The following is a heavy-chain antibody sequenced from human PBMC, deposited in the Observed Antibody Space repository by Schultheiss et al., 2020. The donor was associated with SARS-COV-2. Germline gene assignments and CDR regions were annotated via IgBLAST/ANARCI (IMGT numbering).Heavy chain of an antibody. CDR1: GGSISSYY. V-gene: IGHV4-4*07. J-gene: IGHJ3*02. CDR3: ARVRPGVVPNRLDAFDI. D-gene: IGHD3-3*01. Sequence: SETLSLTCTVSGGSISSYYCSWIRQPAGKGLEWIGRIYTSGSTNYNPSLKSRVTMSVDTSKNQFSLKLSSVTAADTAVYYCARVRPGVVPNRLDAFDIWGQGTMVTVSS. CDR2: IYTSGST.